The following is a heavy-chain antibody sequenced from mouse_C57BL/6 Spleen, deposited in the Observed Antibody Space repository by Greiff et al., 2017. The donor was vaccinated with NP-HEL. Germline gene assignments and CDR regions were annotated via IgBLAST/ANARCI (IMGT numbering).Heavy chain of an antibody. V-gene: IGHV2-2*01. CDR2: IWSGGST. CDR1: GFSLTSYG. J-gene: IGHJ2*01. CDR3: ARTTKLLYFDY. D-gene: IGHD1-3*01. Sequence: VQLQQSGPGLVQPSQSLSITCTVSGFSLTSYGVHWVRQSPGKGLEWLGVIWSGGSTDYNAAFISRLSISKDNSKSQVFFKMNSLQADDTAIYYCARTTKLLYFDYWGQGTTLTVSS.